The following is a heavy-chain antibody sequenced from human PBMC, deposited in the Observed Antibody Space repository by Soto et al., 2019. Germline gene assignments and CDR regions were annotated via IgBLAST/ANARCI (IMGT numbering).Heavy chain of an antibody. CDR2: ISTDGSST. V-gene: IGHV3-74*01. J-gene: IGHJ4*02. D-gene: IGHD2-15*01. CDR1: GFTFSTYW. CDR3: ARAPGGNHPFDY. Sequence: EVQLVESGGGLVQPGGSLRLSCAATGFTFSTYWMHWVRQGPGKGLVWVSRISTDGSSTTYADSVKGRFTISRDNAKNTLYLQMNGLRAEDTAVYYCARAPGGNHPFDYWGQGSLVTVSS.